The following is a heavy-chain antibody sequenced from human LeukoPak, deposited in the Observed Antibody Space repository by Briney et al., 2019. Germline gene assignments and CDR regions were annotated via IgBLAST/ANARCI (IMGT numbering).Heavy chain of an antibody. Sequence: GGSLRLSCAASGFTFSDYYMSWIRQAPGKGLEWVSYISSSCSYTNYADSVKGRFTISRDNAKNSLYLQMNSLRAEDTAVYYCARDGRSGPNWFDPWGQGTLVTVSS. CDR1: GFTFSDYY. D-gene: IGHD7-27*01. J-gene: IGHJ5*02. CDR3: ARDGRSGPNWFDP. V-gene: IGHV3-11*06. CDR2: ISSSCSYT.